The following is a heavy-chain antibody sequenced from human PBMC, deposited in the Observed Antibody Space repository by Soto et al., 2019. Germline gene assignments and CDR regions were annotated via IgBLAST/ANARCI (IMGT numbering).Heavy chain of an antibody. CDR3: ASAPWAGMDV. D-gene: IGHD1-26*01. CDR2: INHSGST. CDR1: GGSFSGYY. V-gene: IGHV4-34*01. Sequence: QVQLQQWGAGLLKPSETLSLTCAVYGGSFSGYYWSWIRQPPGKGLEWIGEINHSGSTNYNPSLKSRVTISVDTSKNQFSLKLRSVTAADTAVYYCASAPWAGMDVWGQGTTVTVFS. J-gene: IGHJ6*02.